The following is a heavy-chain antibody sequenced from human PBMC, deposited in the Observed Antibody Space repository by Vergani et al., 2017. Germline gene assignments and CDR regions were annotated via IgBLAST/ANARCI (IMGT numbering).Heavy chain of an antibody. V-gene: IGHV3-9*01. CDR2: ISWNSGAV. D-gene: IGHD5-12*01. CDR3: TKGRSYYHDSAGHGYDPYTGFDL. Sequence: EVDLVESGGGLAQPGGSLRLSCEASGITFWKFGMHWVRQGPGKGLEWVSGISWNSGAVDYADSVRGRFTISRDNAKNSLFLEMNSLRFEDTAVYFCTKGRSYYHDSAGHGYDPYTGFDLWGQGTLVTVSS. CDR1: GITFWKFG. J-gene: IGHJ3*01.